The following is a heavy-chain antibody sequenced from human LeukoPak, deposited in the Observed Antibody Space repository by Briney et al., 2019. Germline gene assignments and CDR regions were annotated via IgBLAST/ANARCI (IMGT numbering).Heavy chain of an antibody. Sequence: SETLSLTCTVSGGSISSYYWSWIRQPPGKGLEWIGYIYYSGSTNYNPSLKSRVTISVDTSKNQFSLKLSSVTAADTAVYYCARGVGWLQLQGHDAFDIWGQGTMVTVSS. CDR3: ARGVGWLQLQGHDAFDI. CDR2: IYYSGST. CDR1: GGSISSYY. V-gene: IGHV4-59*01. J-gene: IGHJ3*02. D-gene: IGHD5-24*01.